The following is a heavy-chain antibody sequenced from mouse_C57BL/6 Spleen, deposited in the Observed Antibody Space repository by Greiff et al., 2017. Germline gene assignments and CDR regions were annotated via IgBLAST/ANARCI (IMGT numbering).Heavy chain of an antibody. J-gene: IGHJ3*01. V-gene: IGHV5-6*02. CDR2: ISSGGSYT. CDR3: ARLYYYGSSYFSWFAY. CDR1: GFTFSSYG. Sequence: EVKLVESGGDLVKPGGSLKLSCAASGFTFSSYGMSWVRQTPDKRLGWVATISSGGSYTYYPDSVKGRFTISRDNAKNTLYLQMSSLKSEDTAMYYCARLYYYGSSYFSWFAYWGQGTLVTVSA. D-gene: IGHD1-1*01.